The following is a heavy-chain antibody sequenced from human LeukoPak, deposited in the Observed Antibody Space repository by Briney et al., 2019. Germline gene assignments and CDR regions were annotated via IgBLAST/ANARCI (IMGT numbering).Heavy chain of an antibody. D-gene: IGHD3-10*01. J-gene: IGHJ4*02. V-gene: IGHV5-51*01. CDR1: GYSFTSYW. CDR2: IYPGDSDT. Sequence: GESLKISCKGSGYSFTSYWIGWVRQMPGKGLEWMGIIYPGDSDTRYSPSFQGQVTISADKSISTAYLQWSSLKASDTAMYYCASAYYYGSGSYSSGPFDYWGQGTLVTVSS. CDR3: ASAYYYGSGSYSSGPFDY.